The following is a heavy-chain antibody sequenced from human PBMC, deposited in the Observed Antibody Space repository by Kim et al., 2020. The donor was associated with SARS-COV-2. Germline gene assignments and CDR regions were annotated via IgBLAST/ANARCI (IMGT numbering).Heavy chain of an antibody. Sequence: GGSLRLSCAASGFTARDYYMNWVRQAPAKGLEWLSVIYSSGATFYADSMKGRFAITRDESKNTVYLQMNSLRAEDTAVYYCRVVDMQGHFYGMDVWGHGTTVAVSS. CDR3: RVVDMQGHFYGMDV. V-gene: IGHV3-53*01. CDR2: IYSSGAT. J-gene: IGHJ6*02. D-gene: IGHD5-12*01. CDR1: GFTARDYY.